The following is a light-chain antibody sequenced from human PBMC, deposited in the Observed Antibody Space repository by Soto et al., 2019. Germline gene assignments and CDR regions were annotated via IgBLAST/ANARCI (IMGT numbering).Light chain of an antibody. CDR2: GAS. Sequence: EVMLPQPPGTLFLCPGEIPTFSCRAIQWVSCNYLAWYQQKSGQAPRLLIYGASNRAPGIPDRFSGSGSGTDFTLTIRRLEPEDFAVYYCQQYDTSPRTFGQGTKVEFK. CDR3: QQYDTSPRT. CDR1: QWVSCNY. J-gene: IGKJ1*01. V-gene: IGKV3-20*01.